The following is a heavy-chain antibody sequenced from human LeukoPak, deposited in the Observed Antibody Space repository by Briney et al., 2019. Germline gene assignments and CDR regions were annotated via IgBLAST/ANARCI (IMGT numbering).Heavy chain of an antibody. Sequence: ASVKVSCKASGYTFTNYGISWVRQAPGQGLEWMGWISAYNGNTNYAQKLQGRVTMTTDTSTSTAYMELRSLRSDDTAVYYCARDPPPSYYYYYGMDVWGQGTTVTVSS. CDR3: ARDPPPSYYYYYGMDV. V-gene: IGHV1-18*01. J-gene: IGHJ6*02. CDR1: GYTFTNYG. CDR2: ISAYNGNT.